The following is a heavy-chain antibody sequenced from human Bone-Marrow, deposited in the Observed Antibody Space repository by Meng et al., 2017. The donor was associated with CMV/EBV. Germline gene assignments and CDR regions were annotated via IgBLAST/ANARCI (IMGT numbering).Heavy chain of an antibody. CDR3: AKGGWLAYYDFWSGYPNFDY. Sequence: GESLKISCAASGFTFSSYGMHWVRQAPGKGLEWVAFIRYDGSNKYYADSVKGRFTISRDNSKNTLYLQMNSLRAEDTAVYYCAKGGWLAYYDFWSGYPNFDYWGQRTLVTVSS. D-gene: IGHD3-3*01. V-gene: IGHV3-30*02. J-gene: IGHJ4*02. CDR1: GFTFSSYG. CDR2: IRYDGSNK.